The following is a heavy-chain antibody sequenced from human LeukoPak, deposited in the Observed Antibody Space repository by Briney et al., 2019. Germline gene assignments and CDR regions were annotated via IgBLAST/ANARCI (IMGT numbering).Heavy chain of an antibody. CDR3: ASARALYGYSGYDEPYFDC. CDR1: AFTFSSYW. V-gene: IGHV3-30*03. Sequence: GGSLRLSCSASAFTFSSYWMTWVRQAPGKGLEWVAVISYDGTNKYFADSVKGRFTISRDNSKNTLYLQMNSLRADDTAVYYCASARALYGYSGYDEPYFDCWGQGTLVTVSS. J-gene: IGHJ4*02. D-gene: IGHD5-12*01. CDR2: ISYDGTNK.